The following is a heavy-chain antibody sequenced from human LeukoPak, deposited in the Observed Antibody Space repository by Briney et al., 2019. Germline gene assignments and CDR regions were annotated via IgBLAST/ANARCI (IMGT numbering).Heavy chain of an antibody. CDR3: AETNTQDWFDP. CDR1: GGSISSTSYY. CDR2: IYHSGET. J-gene: IGHJ5*02. V-gene: IGHV4-39*07. Sequence: SETLSLTCRVSGGSISSTSYYWGWIRRPPGKGLEWIASIYHSGETFYNPSLESRVAISVDTSNNEVFLDLYSVTAADTAMYYCAETNTQDWFDPWGRGTLVTVSS. D-gene: IGHD2-8*01.